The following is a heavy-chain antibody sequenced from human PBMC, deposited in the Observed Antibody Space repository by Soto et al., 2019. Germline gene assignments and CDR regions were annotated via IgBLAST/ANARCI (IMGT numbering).Heavy chain of an antibody. J-gene: IGHJ4*02. D-gene: IGHD6-19*01. V-gene: IGHV5-51*01. CDR3: ARSPIRRSKAVAGREFDY. CDR2: IYPGDSDT. CDR1: GYRFTDYW. Sequence: PGESLKISCQGSGYRFTDYWIGWVRQMPGKGLEWMGIIYPGDSDTRYSPSFEGQVTISADKSITTAYLQWSSLKASDTAMYYCARSPIRRSKAVAGREFDYWGQGTLVTVSS.